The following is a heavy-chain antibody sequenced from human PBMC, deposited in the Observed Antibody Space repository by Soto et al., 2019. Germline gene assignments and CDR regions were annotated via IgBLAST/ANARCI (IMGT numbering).Heavy chain of an antibody. CDR1: GGSINKNNFH. CDR3: ATYSTSSGWFDP. D-gene: IGHD6-6*01. CDR2: IYYTGST. J-gene: IGHJ5*02. Sequence: QLQLQESGPGLVKPSETLSLTCTVSGGSINKNNFHWGWIRQPPGEGLEWIGGIYYTGSTYYNPSLKSRVTISVDTSKNHFSVQVTSVTAADTAVYYCATYSTSSGWFDPWGQGTLVTISS. V-gene: IGHV4-39*02.